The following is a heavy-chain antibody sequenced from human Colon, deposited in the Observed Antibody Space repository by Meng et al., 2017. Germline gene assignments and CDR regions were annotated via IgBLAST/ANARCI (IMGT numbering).Heavy chain of an antibody. D-gene: IGHD6-13*01. Sequence: SETLSLTCSVSSGSMNNYYYNWIRQPPGKGLEWIGYIFSSGRTNYNPSLKSRVTISLDTSKNQFSLKLTSVTAADTAVYFCATEPDSSSWGDFDYWGQGTLVTVSS. CDR2: IFSSGRT. V-gene: IGHV4-59*01. CDR1: SGSMNNYY. J-gene: IGHJ4*02. CDR3: ATEPDSSSWGDFDY.